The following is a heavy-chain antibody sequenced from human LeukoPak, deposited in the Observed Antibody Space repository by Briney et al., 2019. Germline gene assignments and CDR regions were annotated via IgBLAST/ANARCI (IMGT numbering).Heavy chain of an antibody. CDR1: GTSFSTCY. CDR3: AREWLPIGSGWYRANWFDP. Sequence: PSETLSLTCAVYGTSFSTCYWNWIRQSPGKGLEWIGSIYYSGSTYYNPSLKSRVTISVDTSKNQFSLKLSSVTAADTAVYYCAREWLPIGSGWYRANWFDPWGQGTLVTVSS. J-gene: IGHJ5*02. V-gene: IGHV4-34*01. D-gene: IGHD6-19*01. CDR2: IYYSGST.